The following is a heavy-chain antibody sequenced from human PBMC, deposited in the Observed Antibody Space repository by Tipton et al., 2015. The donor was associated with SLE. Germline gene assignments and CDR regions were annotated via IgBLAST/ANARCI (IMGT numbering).Heavy chain of an antibody. V-gene: IGHV4-30-4*01. CDR3: ARALGPANWGYYFDY. Sequence: TLSLTCTVSGGSISSGDYYWSWIRQPPGKGLEWIGYIYYSGSTNYSPSLKSRVTISVDTSKNQFSLKLSSVTAADTAVYYCARALGPANWGYYFDYWGQGTLVTVSS. J-gene: IGHJ4*02. CDR1: GGSISSGDYY. D-gene: IGHD7-27*01. CDR2: IYYSGST.